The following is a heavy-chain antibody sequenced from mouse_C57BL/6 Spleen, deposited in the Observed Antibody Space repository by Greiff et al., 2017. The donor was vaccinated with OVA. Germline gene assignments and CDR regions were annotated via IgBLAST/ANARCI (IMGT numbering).Heavy chain of an antibody. CDR3: ARREDYYGSSYAAWFAY. CDR2: INPNNGGT. J-gene: IGHJ3*01. Sequence: EVQLQQSGPELVKPGASVKIPCKASGYTFTDYNMDWVKQSHGKSLEWIGDINPNNGGTIYNQKFKGKATLTVDKSSSTAYMELRSLTSEDTAVYYCARREDYYGSSYAAWFAYWGQGTLVTVSA. D-gene: IGHD1-1*01. V-gene: IGHV1-18*01. CDR1: GYTFTDYN.